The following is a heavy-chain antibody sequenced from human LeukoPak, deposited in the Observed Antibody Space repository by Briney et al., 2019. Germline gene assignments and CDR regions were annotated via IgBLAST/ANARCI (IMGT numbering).Heavy chain of an antibody. CDR2: INPSGGIT. Sequence: ASVKVSCKASGYTFTNYYMHWVRQAPGQGLEWMGIINPSGGITSYAQKFQGRVTMTRDTSTSTVYVELNSLRSEDTAVYYCARGAWFGELLTPIDYWGQGSLVAVSS. D-gene: IGHD3-10*01. CDR3: ARGAWFGELLTPIDY. J-gene: IGHJ4*02. V-gene: IGHV1-46*01. CDR1: GYTFTNYY.